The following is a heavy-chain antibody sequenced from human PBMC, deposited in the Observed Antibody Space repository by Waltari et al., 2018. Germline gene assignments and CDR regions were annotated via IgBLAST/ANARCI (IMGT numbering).Heavy chain of an antibody. V-gene: IGHV4-38-2*02. CDR1: GYSISSGYY. CDR2: IYHSGST. J-gene: IGHJ4*02. D-gene: IGHD1-26*01. CDR3: ARALGVGATPRRYYFDY. Sequence: QVQLQESGPGLVKPSETLSLTCTVSGYSISSGYYWGWLRQPPGKGLEWIGSIYHSGSTYYNPSLKSRVTISVDTSKNQFSLKLSSVTAADTAVYYCARALGVGATPRRYYFDYWGQGTLVTVSS.